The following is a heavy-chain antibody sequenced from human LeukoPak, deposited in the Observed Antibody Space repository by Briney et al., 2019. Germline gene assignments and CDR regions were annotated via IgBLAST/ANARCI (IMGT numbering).Heavy chain of an antibody. D-gene: IGHD2-21*01. J-gene: IGHJ4*02. V-gene: IGHV3-74*01. Sequence: GGSLRLSCAASGFTFNKYWMHWVRQAPGTGLMWVFRVNSDGSETSYADSVKGRFTISRDNTKNTLHLQMNSLRAEDTAVYYCAKDRYCGGECLIYGHFDYWGQGTLVTVSS. CDR1: GFTFNKYW. CDR2: VNSDGSET. CDR3: AKDRYCGGECLIYGHFDY.